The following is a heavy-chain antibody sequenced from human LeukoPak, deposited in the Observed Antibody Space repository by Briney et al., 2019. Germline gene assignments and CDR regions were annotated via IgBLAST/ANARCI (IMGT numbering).Heavy chain of an antibody. V-gene: IGHV1-69*05. CDR3: ARGRTSGYSSSWYVGYFDY. Sequence: GASVKVSCKASGGTFNSYAISWVRQAPGQGLEWMGGIIPIFGTTNYARKFQGRVTMTRDTSTSTVYMELSSLRSEDTAVYYCARGRTSGYSSSWYVGYFDYWGQGTLVTVSS. D-gene: IGHD6-13*01. CDR1: GGTFNSYA. J-gene: IGHJ4*02. CDR2: IIPIFGTT.